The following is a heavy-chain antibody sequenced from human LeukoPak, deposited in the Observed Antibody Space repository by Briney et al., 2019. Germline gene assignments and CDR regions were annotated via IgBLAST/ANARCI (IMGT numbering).Heavy chain of an antibody. CDR3: ARDRYYDSGSYYN. J-gene: IGHJ4*02. Sequence: SETLSLTCAVYGGSFSGYYWSWIRQPPGKGLECIGYIYYSGSTNYNPSLKSRVTISVDTSKNQFSLKLSSVTAADTAVYYCARDRYYDSGSYYNWGQGTLVTVSS. D-gene: IGHD3-10*01. CDR2: IYYSGST. V-gene: IGHV4-59*01. CDR1: GGSFSGYY.